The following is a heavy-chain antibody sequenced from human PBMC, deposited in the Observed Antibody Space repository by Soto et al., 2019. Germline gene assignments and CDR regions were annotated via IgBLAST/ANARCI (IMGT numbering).Heavy chain of an antibody. CDR2: ISSSGSTI. CDR3: ASSPDSSGYYQS. V-gene: IGHV3-48*03. CDR1: GFTFSGYE. J-gene: IGHJ4*02. Sequence: GGSLRLSCAASGFTFSGYEMNWVRQAPGKGLEWVSYISSSGSTIYYADSVKGRFTISRDNAKNSLYLQMNSLRAEDTAVYYCASSPDSSGYYQSWGQGTLVTVSS. D-gene: IGHD3-22*01.